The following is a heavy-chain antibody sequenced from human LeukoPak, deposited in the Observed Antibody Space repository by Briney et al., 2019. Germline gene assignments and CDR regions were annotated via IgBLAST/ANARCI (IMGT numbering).Heavy chain of an antibody. J-gene: IGHJ4*02. Sequence: SETLSLTCVVSGYSISSGYHWGWIRQPPGKGLEWIGSVYRSGTTYYDPSLKSRVTISVDTPKNQFSLKLSSVTAADTAVYYCASIRWLQLFDYWGQGTLVTVSS. CDR1: GYSISSGYH. CDR2: VYRSGTT. CDR3: ASIRWLQLFDY. D-gene: IGHD5-24*01. V-gene: IGHV4-38-2*01.